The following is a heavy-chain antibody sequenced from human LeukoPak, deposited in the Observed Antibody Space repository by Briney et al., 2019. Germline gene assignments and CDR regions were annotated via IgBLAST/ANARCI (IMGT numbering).Heavy chain of an antibody. J-gene: IGHJ5*02. Sequence: PSETLSLTCTVSGGSFSSRDYYWDWIRQPPGKGLEWNGSIDSSENTYYNPALESRVAMSVVSSKSPFSLKLESVTDADTAVDYCARHFRPDWFLLGFDPWGQGTLVTVSS. CDR1: GGSFSSRDYY. D-gene: IGHD3-9*01. CDR3: ARHFRPDWFLLGFDP. CDR2: IDSSENT. V-gene: IGHV4-39*07.